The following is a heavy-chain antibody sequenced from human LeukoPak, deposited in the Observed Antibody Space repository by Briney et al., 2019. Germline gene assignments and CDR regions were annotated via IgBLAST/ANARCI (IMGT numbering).Heavy chain of an antibody. V-gene: IGHV4-39*07. CDR2: IYYSGST. J-gene: IGHJ5*02. CDR1: GGSISSSSYY. Sequence: PSETLSLTCTVSGGSISSSSYYWGWIRQPPGKGLEWIGSIYYSGSTYYNPSLKSRVTISVDTSKNQFSLKLSSVTAADTAVYYCARDLGGAPTWGQGTLVTVSS. D-gene: IGHD1-26*01. CDR3: ARDLGGAPT.